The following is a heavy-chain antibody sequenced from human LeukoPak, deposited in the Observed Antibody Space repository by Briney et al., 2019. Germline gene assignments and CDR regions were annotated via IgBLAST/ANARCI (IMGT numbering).Heavy chain of an antibody. D-gene: IGHD5-12*01. CDR3: AGGYDWKPFDY. CDR2: INSDGSST. Sequence: GGSLRLSCAASGFTFSSYWMHWVRQAPGKGLVWVSRINSDGSSTSYADSVKGRFTISRDNAKNTLYLQMSSLRAEDMAVYYCAGGYDWKPFDYWGQGTLVTVSS. J-gene: IGHJ4*02. V-gene: IGHV3-74*01. CDR1: GFTFSSYW.